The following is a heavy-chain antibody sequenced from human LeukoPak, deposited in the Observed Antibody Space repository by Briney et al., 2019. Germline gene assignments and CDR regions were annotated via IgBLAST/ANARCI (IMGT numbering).Heavy chain of an antibody. CDR1: GFTLSSYA. D-gene: IGHD2-21*01. CDR2: ISVSGNT. Sequence: GGSLRLSCAASGFTLSSYAMSWVRQAPGKGLEWVSAISVSGNTYHADSVKGRFTISRDSSNNTLYLQMNRLRAEDAAVYYCAKAPVTTCSGAYCYPFDYWGQGTLVTVSS. CDR3: AKAPVTTCSGAYCYPFDY. V-gene: IGHV3-23*01. J-gene: IGHJ4*02.